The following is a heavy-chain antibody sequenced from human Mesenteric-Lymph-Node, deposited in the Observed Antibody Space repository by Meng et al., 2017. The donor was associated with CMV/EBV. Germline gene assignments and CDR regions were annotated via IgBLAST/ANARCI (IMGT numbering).Heavy chain of an antibody. CDR3: ARGATMVRGAADYYYGMDV. Sequence: GGSLRLSCAASGFTFSSYSMNWVRQAPGKGLEWVSSISGSSSYIYYADSVKGRFTISRDSAKNSLYLQMNSLRAEDTAVYYCARGATMVRGAADYYYGMDVWGQGTTVTSP. CDR1: GFTFSSYS. J-gene: IGHJ6*02. V-gene: IGHV3-21*06. D-gene: IGHD3-10*01. CDR2: ISGSSSYI.